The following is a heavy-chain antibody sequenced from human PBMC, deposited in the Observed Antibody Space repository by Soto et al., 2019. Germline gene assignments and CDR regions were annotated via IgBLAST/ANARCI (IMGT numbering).Heavy chain of an antibody. J-gene: IGHJ4*02. D-gene: IGHD4-17*01. V-gene: IGHV4-30-4*01. CDR2: IYHSGSS. CDR1: GGSLSSGTYY. Sequence: PSETLSLTCTVSGGSLSSGTYYWSWIRQPPGKGLEWIGYIYHSGSSQSNPSLKSRVTISIDTSKNQFSLELRSVTAADTAVYYCARDILDTTVDSYFDSWGPGTLVTVSS. CDR3: ARDILDTTVDSYFDS.